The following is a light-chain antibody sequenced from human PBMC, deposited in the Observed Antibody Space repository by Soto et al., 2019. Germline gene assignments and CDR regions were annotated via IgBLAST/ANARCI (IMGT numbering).Light chain of an antibody. V-gene: IGKV1-17*03. J-gene: IGKJ2*01. CDR3: LQHKNYPYT. CDR2: DTS. CDR1: HDISRF. Sequence: DVQMTQSPSAMSASVGDRVTITCRASHDISRFVAWFQQKPGKAPERLIYDTSSLQPRVPSRFSGSRSGTQFTLAISGLQPEDFATYYCLQHKNYPYTFGQGTKLEIK.